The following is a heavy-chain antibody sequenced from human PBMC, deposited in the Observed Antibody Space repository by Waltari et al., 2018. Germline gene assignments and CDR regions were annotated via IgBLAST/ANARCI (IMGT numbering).Heavy chain of an antibody. D-gene: IGHD3-10*01. CDR2: IWYDGSNK. CDR1: GFTFSSYG. CDR3: ARPNVLLWFGEFEHSPFYFDY. V-gene: IGHV3-33*08. Sequence: QVQLVESGGGVVQPGRSLRLSCAASGFTFSSYGMHWVRQAPGKGLEWVAVIWYDGSNKYYADSVKGRFTISRDNSKNTLYLQMNSLRAEDTAMYYCARPNVLLWFGEFEHSPFYFDYWGQGTLVTVSS. J-gene: IGHJ4*02.